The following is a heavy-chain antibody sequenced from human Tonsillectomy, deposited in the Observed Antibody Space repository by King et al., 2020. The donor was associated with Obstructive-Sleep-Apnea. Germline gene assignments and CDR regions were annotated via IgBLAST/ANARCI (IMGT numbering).Heavy chain of an antibody. D-gene: IGHD3-9*01. CDR2: IRYDGSNR. CDR1: GFTFSNYG. Sequence: VQLVESGGGVVQPGGFLRLSCAASGFTFSNYGIHWVRQAQGKGLEWVAFIRYDGSNRYYADSVKGRFTISRDNSKNTLYLQMNSLRAEDTAVYYCARGSYDILSGYPPGFDYWGQGTLVTVSS. CDR3: ARGSYDILSGYPPGFDY. J-gene: IGHJ4*02. V-gene: IGHV3-30*02.